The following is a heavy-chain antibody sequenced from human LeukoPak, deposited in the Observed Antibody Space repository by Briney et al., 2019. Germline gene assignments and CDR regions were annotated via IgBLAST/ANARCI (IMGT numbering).Heavy chain of an antibody. Sequence: GGSLRLSCSTSGFTFSTYSVNWVRQAPGKGLEWVSYISSRSNTIFYADSVRGRFTVSRDNAKNSLYLQMNSLRAEDTAVYYCARDRLLRNYYYYYYGMDVWGQGTTVTVSS. CDR1: GFTFSTYS. CDR3: ARDRLLRNYYYYYYGMDV. J-gene: IGHJ6*02. CDR2: ISSRSNTI. D-gene: IGHD2-15*01. V-gene: IGHV3-48*04.